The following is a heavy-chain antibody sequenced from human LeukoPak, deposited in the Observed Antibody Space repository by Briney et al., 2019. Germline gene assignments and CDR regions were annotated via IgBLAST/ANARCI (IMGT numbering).Heavy chain of an antibody. CDR3: ARQVYCGGDCYYSTPVDY. CDR2: ISSSGSYI. D-gene: IGHD2-21*02. Sequence: GGSLRPSSAASGVTSSSDTMNWVRQAPREGVGWVSSISSSGSYIYYADSVKGRLTISRDNARNSLYLHMNSLRGEDTAVYYCARQVYCGGDCYYSTPVDYWGQGTLVTVSS. CDR1: GVTSSSDT. J-gene: IGHJ4*02. V-gene: IGHV3-21*01.